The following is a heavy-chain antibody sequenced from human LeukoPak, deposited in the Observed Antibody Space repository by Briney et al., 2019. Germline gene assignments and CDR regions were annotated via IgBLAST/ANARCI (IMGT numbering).Heavy chain of an antibody. V-gene: IGHV1-2*02. CDR3: ARMALDGGDSIGFDS. CDR2: INPNIGDA. CDR1: GYTFTDYF. Sequence: GASVKVSCKASGYTFTDYFIHWVRQAPGQGLEWMGWINPNIGDASYAQKFQDRVTMTRDRSINTAYMELSRLTSDDTAVYYCARMALDGGDSIGFDSWGKGTLVTVSS. J-gene: IGHJ5*01. D-gene: IGHD2-21*02.